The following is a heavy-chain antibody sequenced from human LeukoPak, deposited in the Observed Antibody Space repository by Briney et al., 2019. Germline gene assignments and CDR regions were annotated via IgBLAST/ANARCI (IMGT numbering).Heavy chain of an antibody. V-gene: IGHV3-7*04. CDR3: TRVGYIDEGIDY. CDR1: GFPFSSYW. D-gene: IGHD5-24*01. J-gene: IGHJ4*02. CDR2: IKQDGSKK. Sequence: GGSLRLSCAASGFPFSSYWMTWVRQAPGKGLEWVANIKQDGSKKSYVDSVKGRFTISRDNAKNSLYLQMNSLRAEDTAIYYCTRVGYIDEGIDYWGQGTLVTVSS.